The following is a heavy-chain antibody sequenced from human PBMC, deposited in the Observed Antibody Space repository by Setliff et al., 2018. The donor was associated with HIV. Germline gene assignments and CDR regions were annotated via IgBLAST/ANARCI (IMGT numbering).Heavy chain of an antibody. CDR3: AGNQNWNGYAFPYIDV. D-gene: IGHD3-3*01. J-gene: IGHJ6*03. CDR2: IYYNTRT. V-gene: IGHV4-39*02. Sequence: NPSETLSLTCNVSGGSISSSSFYWAWLRQPPGKEPEWIASIYYNTRTYYNLSLRSRVTISVDTSKNLFSLKMTSVTAADTAVYYCAGNQNWNGYAFPYIDVWGKGTTVTSP. CDR1: GGSISSSSFY.